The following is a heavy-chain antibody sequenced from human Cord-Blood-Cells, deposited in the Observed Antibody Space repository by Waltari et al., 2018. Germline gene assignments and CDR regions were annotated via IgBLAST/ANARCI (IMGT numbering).Heavy chain of an antibody. Sequence: QVQLKESGPGMVKPSQTLSITCPVSGGTLGSGCLCWSWIRQHPVKGLEWVRYIYYSGSTYYNPSLKRRVTISVDTSKTQFSLKLSSVTDADTAVYYCAHALAAADDAFDIWGQGTMVTVSS. CDR1: GGTLGSGCLC. J-gene: IGHJ3*02. CDR3: AHALAAADDAFDI. D-gene: IGHD6-13*01. CDR2: IYYSGST. V-gene: IGHV4-31*03.